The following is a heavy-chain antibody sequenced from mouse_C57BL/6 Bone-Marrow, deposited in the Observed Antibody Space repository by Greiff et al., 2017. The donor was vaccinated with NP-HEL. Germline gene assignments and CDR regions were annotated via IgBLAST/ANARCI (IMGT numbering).Heavy chain of an antibody. CDR2: ISSGGSYT. Sequence: EVKLMESGGDLVKPGASLKLSCPASGFIFSSYGMSFVRQTPDKRLVWVATISSGGSYTYYPDGVEGRFNIYRDNAKTTLSLQMSSLKSEDTAMYYCAGAYDYDGGWFADGGRGNLVTVSA. J-gene: IGHJ3*01. CDR3: AGAYDYDGGWFAD. V-gene: IGHV5-6*01. D-gene: IGHD2-4*01. CDR1: GFIFSSYG.